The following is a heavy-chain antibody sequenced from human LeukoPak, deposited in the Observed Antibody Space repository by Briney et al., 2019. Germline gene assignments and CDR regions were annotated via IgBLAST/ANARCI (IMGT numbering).Heavy chain of an antibody. Sequence: SETLSLTCTVSGGSISSYYGSWIRQPPGKGLEWMGYIYTSGNTNYNPSLKSRVTISVDTSKNQFSLKLSSVTAADTAVYYCARHGYDFCSGYPNYYMDVWGKGTTVTVSS. J-gene: IGHJ6*03. CDR2: IYTSGNT. D-gene: IGHD3-3*01. CDR3: ARHGYDFCSGYPNYYMDV. CDR1: GGSISSYY. V-gene: IGHV4-4*09.